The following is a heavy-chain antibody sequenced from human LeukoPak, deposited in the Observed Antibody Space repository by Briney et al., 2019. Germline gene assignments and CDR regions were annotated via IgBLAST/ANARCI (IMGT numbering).Heavy chain of an antibody. D-gene: IGHD6-6*01. CDR3: ARRPLPHGAARRGGRAFDI. Sequence: SETLSLTCAVYGGSFSGYYWSWIRQPPGKGLEWIGEINHSGSTNYNPSLKSRVTISVDTSKNQFSLKLSSVTAADSAVYYCARRPLPHGAARRGGRAFDIWGQGTMVTVSS. V-gene: IGHV4-34*01. CDR2: INHSGST. CDR1: GGSFSGYY. J-gene: IGHJ3*02.